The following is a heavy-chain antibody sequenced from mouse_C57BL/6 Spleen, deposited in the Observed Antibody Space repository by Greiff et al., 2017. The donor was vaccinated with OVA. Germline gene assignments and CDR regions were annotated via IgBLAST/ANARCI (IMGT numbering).Heavy chain of an antibody. D-gene: IGHD2-4*01. Sequence: LQESGAELVKPGASVKMSCKASGYTFTTYPIEWMKQNPGKSLEWIGNFHPYNDDTKYNEKFKGKATLTVEKSSSTVYLVLSRLTSDDSAVYCGARGDDYDGFACWGKGTLVTVAA. V-gene: IGHV1-47*01. J-gene: IGHJ3*01. CDR3: ARGDDYDGFAC. CDR1: GYTFTTYP. CDR2: FHPYNDDT.